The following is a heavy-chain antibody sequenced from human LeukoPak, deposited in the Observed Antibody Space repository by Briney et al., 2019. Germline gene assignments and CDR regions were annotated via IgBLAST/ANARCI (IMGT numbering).Heavy chain of an antibody. CDR2: ISGSGGST. CDR1: GFTFSSYA. V-gene: IGHV3-23*01. D-gene: IGHD3-3*01. Sequence: GGSLRLSCAASGFTFSSYAMSWVRQAPGKGLEWASAISGSGGSTYYADSVKGRSTISRDNSKNTLYLQMNSLRAEDTAVYYCAKGLRFLDLDYWGQGTLVTVSS. J-gene: IGHJ4*02. CDR3: AKGLRFLDLDY.